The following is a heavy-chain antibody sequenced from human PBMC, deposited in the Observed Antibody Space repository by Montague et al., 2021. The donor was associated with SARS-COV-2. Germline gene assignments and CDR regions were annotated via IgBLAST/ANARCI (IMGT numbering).Heavy chain of an antibody. V-gene: IGHV4-59*11. CDR1: GGSMSDQY. CDR2: IYYSGGI. CDR3: ARAVSVRRAVNWFDP. J-gene: IGHJ5*02. Sequence: SETLSLTCTVSGGSMSDQYWAWIRQPPGKGLEWLAYIYYSGGINSNASXXGGVSMSVDTSKNQFSLKLTSVTAADTAVYYCARAVSVRRAVNWFDPWGQGTLVTVSS. D-gene: IGHD3-10*01.